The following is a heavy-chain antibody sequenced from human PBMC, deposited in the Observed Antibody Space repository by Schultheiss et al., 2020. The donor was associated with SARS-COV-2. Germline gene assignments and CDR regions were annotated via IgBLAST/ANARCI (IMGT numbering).Heavy chain of an antibody. V-gene: IGHV1-18*01. Sequence: ASVKVSCKASGYTFTSYDINWVRQAPGQGLEWMGWISAYNGNTNYAQKLQGRVTMTTDTSTSTAYMELRSLRSDDTAVYYCAGGSSIAAGYVTMVRGVIPYYYYYMDVWGKGTTVTVSS. CDR3: AGGSSIAAGYVTMVRGVIPYYYYYMDV. CDR2: ISAYNGNT. J-gene: IGHJ6*03. D-gene: IGHD3-10*01. CDR1: GYTFTSYD.